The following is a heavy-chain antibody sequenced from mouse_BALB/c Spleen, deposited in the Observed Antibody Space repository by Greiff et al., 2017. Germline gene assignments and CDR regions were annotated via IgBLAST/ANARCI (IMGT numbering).Heavy chain of an antibody. CDR2: IDTSDSYT. V-gene: IGHV1S127*01. CDR3: ARKGLTFYAMDY. Sequence: VQLQQPGAELVMPGASVKMSCKASGYTFTDYWMHWVKQRPGQGLEWIGAIDTSDSYTSYNQKFKGKATFTVDTSSSTAYMQFNSLTSEDSAVYYCARKGLTFYAMDYWGQGTSVTVSS. D-gene: IGHD1-3*01. J-gene: IGHJ4*01. CDR1: GYTFTDYW.